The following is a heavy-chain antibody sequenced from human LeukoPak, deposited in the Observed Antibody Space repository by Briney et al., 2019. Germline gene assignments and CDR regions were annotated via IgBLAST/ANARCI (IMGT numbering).Heavy chain of an antibody. CDR1: GFTFSSYN. J-gene: IGHJ6*03. Sequence: PGGSLRLSCAASGFTFSSYNMNWVRQAPGKGLEWVSSISSSSTYIYYADSVKGRFTISRDNAKNSLYLQMNGLRAEDTAVYYCARSRGAHNYYYFIDVWGKGTTVTVSS. V-gene: IGHV3-21*01. CDR3: ARSRGAHNYYYFIDV. D-gene: IGHD3-10*01. CDR2: ISSSSTYI.